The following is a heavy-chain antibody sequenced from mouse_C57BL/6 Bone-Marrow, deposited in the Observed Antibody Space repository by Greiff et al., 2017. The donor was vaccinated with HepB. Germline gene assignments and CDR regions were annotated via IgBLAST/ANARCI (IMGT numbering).Heavy chain of an antibody. V-gene: IGHV1-50*01. J-gene: IGHJ2*01. D-gene: IGHD4-1*01. Sequence: QVQLQQPGAELVKPGASVKLSCKATGYTFTSYWMQWVKQRPGQGLEWIGEIDPSDSYTNYNQKFKGKATLTVDTSSSTAYMQLSSLTSEGSAVYYCARLGYWGEGTTLTVSS. CDR3: ARLGY. CDR1: GYTFTSYW. CDR2: IDPSDSYT.